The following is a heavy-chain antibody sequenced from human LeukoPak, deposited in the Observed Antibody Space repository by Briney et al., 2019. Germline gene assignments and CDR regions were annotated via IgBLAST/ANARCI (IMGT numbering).Heavy chain of an antibody. CDR1: GYTFTGYY. D-gene: IGHD6-13*01. J-gene: IGHJ4*02. Sequence: ASVKVSCKASGYTFTGYYMHWVRQAPGQGLEWMGWINPNSGGTNYAQKFQGRVTMTRDTSISTAYMELSRLRSDDTAVYYCARDRGGAAGVAVPFLNFDYWGQGTLVTVSS. V-gene: IGHV1-2*02. CDR2: INPNSGGT. CDR3: ARDRGGAAGVAVPFLNFDY.